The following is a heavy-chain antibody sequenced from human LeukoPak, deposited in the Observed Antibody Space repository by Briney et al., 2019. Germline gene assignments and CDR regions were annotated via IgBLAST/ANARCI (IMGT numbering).Heavy chain of an antibody. Sequence: SETLCLTCAVSTDSFSSHYWTWIRQPPGKGLEWIGYISYIGSTNYNPSLKSRVTISIDTSKNQFSLKLSSVTAADTAVYYCARDLVTVTKGFDIWGQGTMVSVSS. V-gene: IGHV4-59*11. CDR2: ISYIGST. D-gene: IGHD4-17*01. J-gene: IGHJ3*02. CDR3: ARDLVTVTKGFDI. CDR1: TDSFSSHY.